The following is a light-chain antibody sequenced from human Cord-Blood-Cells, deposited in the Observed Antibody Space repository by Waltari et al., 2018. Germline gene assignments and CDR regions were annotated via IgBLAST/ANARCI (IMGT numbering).Light chain of an antibody. CDR2: DVS. Sequence: QSALTQPRSVSGSPGQSAPISCTGTSSEVGGYNYVSWYHQHPGKAPKLMSYDVSKRPSGVPDRFSGSKSGNTASLTISGLQAEDEADYYCCSYAGSYTYVFGTGTKVTVL. J-gene: IGLJ1*01. CDR1: SSEVGGYNY. CDR3: CSYAGSYTYV. V-gene: IGLV2-11*01.